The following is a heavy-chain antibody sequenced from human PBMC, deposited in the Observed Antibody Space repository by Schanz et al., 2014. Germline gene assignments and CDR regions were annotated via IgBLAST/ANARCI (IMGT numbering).Heavy chain of an antibody. Sequence: QLQLQESGPGLVKPSETLSLTCTVSGGSISSSSYYWGWIRQPPGKGLEWIGHIFYTGYTYNNPSLGSRVPRSVATSKTQFSLKLAFVTAADTAVYYCARCLRNYDIMTGYNLSFDYWGLGTLVTVSS. V-gene: IGHV4-39*01. CDR1: GGSISSSSYY. J-gene: IGHJ4*02. CDR3: ARCLRNYDIMTGYNLSFDY. D-gene: IGHD3-9*01. CDR2: IFYTGYT.